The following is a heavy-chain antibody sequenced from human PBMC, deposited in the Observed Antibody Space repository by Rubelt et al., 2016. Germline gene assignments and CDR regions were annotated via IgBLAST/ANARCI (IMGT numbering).Heavy chain of an antibody. D-gene: IGHD6-19*01. CDR2: LYSSGIT. V-gene: IGHV4-34*02. CDR3: ARGSGWYFY. Sequence: QVRPQQWGAGLLKPSETLSLTCAVYGDSFSGFYWSWIRQPPGKGLAWLWALYSSGITHSNPSLTSRVTISVDTSKNQFSLKLSPVTAADTAGYHCARGSGWYFYWGQGVLVTVSS. CDR1: GDSFSGFY. J-gene: IGHJ4*02.